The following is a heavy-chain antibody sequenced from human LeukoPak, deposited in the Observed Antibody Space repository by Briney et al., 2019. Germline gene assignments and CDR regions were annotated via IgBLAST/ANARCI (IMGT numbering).Heavy chain of an antibody. J-gene: IGHJ4*02. CDR3: ARVNTPVATFDY. D-gene: IGHD5-18*01. CDR2: TSHSGST. Sequence: SETLSLTCTVSGYSISSTYYGGWIRQPPGKGLEWIASTSHSGSTYYNPSLKSRVTISVDTSKNQFSLKLSSVTAADTAVYYCARVNTPVATFDYWGQGTLVTVSS. CDR1: GYSISSTYY. V-gene: IGHV4-38-2*02.